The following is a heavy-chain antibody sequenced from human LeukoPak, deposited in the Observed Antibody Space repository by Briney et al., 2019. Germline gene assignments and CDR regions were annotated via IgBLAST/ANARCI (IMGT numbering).Heavy chain of an antibody. CDR3: ARALEMATIDY. J-gene: IGHJ4*02. D-gene: IGHD5-24*01. V-gene: IGHV1-8*02. CDR1: GYTFTDYY. Sequence: ASVKVSCKASGYTFTDYYIHWVRQATGQGLEWMGWMNPNSGNTGYAQKFQGRVTMTRNTSISTAYMELSSLRSEDTAVYYCARALEMATIDYWGQGTLVTVSS. CDR2: MNPNSGNT.